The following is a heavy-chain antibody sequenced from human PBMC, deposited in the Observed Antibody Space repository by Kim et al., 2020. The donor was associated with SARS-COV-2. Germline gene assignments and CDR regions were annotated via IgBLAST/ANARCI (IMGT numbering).Heavy chain of an antibody. D-gene: IGHD3-10*01. CDR2: ISSSSSYI. CDR1: GFTFSSYS. J-gene: IGHJ4*02. CDR3: ARDPRGFYYGSGSYFWSMEDKVGYYVDY. Sequence: GGSLRLSCAASGFTFSSYSMNWVRQAPGKGLEWVSSISSSSSYIYYADSVKGRFTISRDNAKNSLYLQMNSLRAEDTAVYYCARDPRGFYYGSGSYFWSMEDKVGYYVDYWGQGTLVTVSS. V-gene: IGHV3-21*01.